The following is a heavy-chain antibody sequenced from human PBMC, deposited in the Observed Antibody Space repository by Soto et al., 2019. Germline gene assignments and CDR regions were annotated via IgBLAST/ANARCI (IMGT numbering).Heavy chain of an antibody. D-gene: IGHD3-10*01. J-gene: IGHJ6*02. CDR1: GGSISSSSYY. CDR3: ARPSKRYGSGSYPSPEDYYYYGMDV. CDR2: IYNSGST. V-gene: IGHV4-39*01. Sequence: QLQLQESGPGLVKPSETLSLTCTVSGGSISSSSYYWGWIRQPPGKGLEWIGSIYNSGSTYYNPSLKSRVTISVDTSKNQFSLKLSSVTAADTAVYYCARPSKRYGSGSYPSPEDYYYYGMDVWGQGTTVTVSS.